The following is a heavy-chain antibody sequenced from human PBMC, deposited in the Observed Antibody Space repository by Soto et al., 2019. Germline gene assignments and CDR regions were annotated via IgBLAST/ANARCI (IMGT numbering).Heavy chain of an antibody. Sequence: ASVKVSCKASGDTFTTYGFSWVRQAPGQGLECVGWINPNNGVTHFAQNFQGRVTMTRDTAISTAYMDLSSLRSDDTAVYYCARGRFQPQRQTTAYYFDYWGQGTLVTVSS. CDR1: GDTFTTYG. J-gene: IGHJ4*01. CDR3: ARGRFQPQRQTTAYYFDY. CDR2: INPNNGVT. D-gene: IGHD1-1*01. V-gene: IGHV1-2*02.